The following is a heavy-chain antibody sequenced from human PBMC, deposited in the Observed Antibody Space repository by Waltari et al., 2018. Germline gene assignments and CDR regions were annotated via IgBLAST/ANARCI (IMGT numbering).Heavy chain of an antibody. CDR2: INHSGST. Sequence: QVQLQQWGAGLLKPSETLSLTCAVYGWSFSGYYWSWIRPPPGQGREWIGEINHSGSTNYNPSLKSRVTISVDTSKNQFSLKLSSVTAADTAVYYCARGGGGVKGWATIPPRHFDYWGQGTLVTVSS. J-gene: IGHJ4*02. CDR3: ARGGGGVKGWATIPPRHFDY. V-gene: IGHV4-34*01. D-gene: IGHD5-12*01. CDR1: GWSFSGYY.